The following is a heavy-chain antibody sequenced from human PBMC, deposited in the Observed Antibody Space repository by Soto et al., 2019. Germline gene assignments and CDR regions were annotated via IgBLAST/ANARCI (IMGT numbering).Heavy chain of an antibody. Sequence: ASVKVSCKASGYTFTSYGISWVRQAPGQGLEWMGWISAYNGNTNYAQKLQGRVTMTTDTSTSTAYMELRSLRSDDTAVYYCARGGLELWSGYYFGFGGLGIDYWGQGTLVTVSS. CDR1: GYTFTSYG. V-gene: IGHV1-18*04. J-gene: IGHJ4*02. D-gene: IGHD3-3*01. CDR2: ISAYNGNT. CDR3: ARGGLELWSGYYFGFGGLGIDY.